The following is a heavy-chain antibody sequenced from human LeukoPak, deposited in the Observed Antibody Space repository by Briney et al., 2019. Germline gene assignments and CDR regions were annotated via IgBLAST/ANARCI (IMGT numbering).Heavy chain of an antibody. D-gene: IGHD5-18*01. CDR2: IYYSGST. CDR3: ARHVPSRYSYGRGGFDY. J-gene: IGHJ4*02. CDR1: GGSISSSSYY. Sequence: SETLSLTCTVSGGSISSSSYYWGWIRQPPGKGLEWIGSIYYSGSTYYNPSLKSRVTISVDTSKNQFSLKLSSVTAADTAVYYCARHVPSRYSYGRGGFDYWGQGTLVTVSS. V-gene: IGHV4-39*01.